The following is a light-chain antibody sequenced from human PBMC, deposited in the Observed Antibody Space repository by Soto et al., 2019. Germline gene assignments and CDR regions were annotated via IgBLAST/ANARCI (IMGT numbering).Light chain of an antibody. Sequence: QSALTQPASLSGSLGQSITISCTGTSSDVGGYNYVSWYQQRPGKAPKLIIYEVSNRPSGVSNRFSGSKSGNTASLTISGLQAEDEADYYCSSYTSSSVVFGGGTQLTVL. CDR3: SSYTSSSVV. CDR1: SSDVGGYNY. CDR2: EVS. V-gene: IGLV2-14*01. J-gene: IGLJ2*01.